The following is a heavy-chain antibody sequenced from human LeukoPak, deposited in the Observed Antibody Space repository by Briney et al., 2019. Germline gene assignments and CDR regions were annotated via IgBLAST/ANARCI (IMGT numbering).Heavy chain of an antibody. Sequence: PGRSLRLSCAASGFTFSSYGMHWVRQAPGKGLEWVAVISYDGSNKYYADSVKGRFTISRDNSKNTLYLQMNSLRAEDTAVYCCAKEGYCSSTSCSPDYWGQGTLVTVSS. D-gene: IGHD2-2*01. J-gene: IGHJ4*02. CDR1: GFTFSSYG. V-gene: IGHV3-30*18. CDR3: AKEGYCSSTSCSPDY. CDR2: ISYDGSNK.